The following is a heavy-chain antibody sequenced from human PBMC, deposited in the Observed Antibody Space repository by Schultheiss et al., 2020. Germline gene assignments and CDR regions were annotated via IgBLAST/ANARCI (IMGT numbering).Heavy chain of an antibody. J-gene: IGHJ1*01. Sequence: GGSLRLSCSASGFTFSSYAMHWVRQAPGKGLEYVSAISSNGGSTYYADSVKGRFTISRDNSKNTLYLQMNSLRAEDTAVYYCARGAAQITMIEGGYFQHWGQGTLVTVSS. CDR2: ISSNGGST. CDR1: GFTFSSYA. D-gene: IGHD3-22*01. V-gene: IGHV3-64*04. CDR3: ARGAAQITMIEGGYFQH.